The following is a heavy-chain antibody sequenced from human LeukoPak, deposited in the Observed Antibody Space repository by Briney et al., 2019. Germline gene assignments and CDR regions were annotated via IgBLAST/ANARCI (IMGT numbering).Heavy chain of an antibody. Sequence: SVKVSCKASGGTFSSYAISWVRQAPGQGLEWMGGIIPIFGTANYAQKFQGRVTITADESTSTDYMEMSSLRSEDTAVYYCARDPLNGYSYGLFDYWGQGTLVTVSS. CDR2: IIPIFGTA. D-gene: IGHD5-18*01. V-gene: IGHV1-69*13. CDR3: ARDPLNGYSYGLFDY. J-gene: IGHJ4*02. CDR1: GGTFSSYA.